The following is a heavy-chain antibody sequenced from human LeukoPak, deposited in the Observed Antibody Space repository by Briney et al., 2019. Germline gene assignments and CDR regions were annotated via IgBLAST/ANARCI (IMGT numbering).Heavy chain of an antibody. J-gene: IGHJ4*02. CDR2: MSPNSGNT. V-gene: IGHV1-8*01. CDR3: VRTPPNWGADF. Sequence: GASVKVSCKASGYTFISYDINWMRQATGQGLEWMGWMSPNSGNTGYAQKFQGRVTMTRDTSTGTAYLELSSLRSEDSAVYYCVRTPPNWGADFWGQGTLVTVSS. D-gene: IGHD7-27*01. CDR1: GYTFISYD.